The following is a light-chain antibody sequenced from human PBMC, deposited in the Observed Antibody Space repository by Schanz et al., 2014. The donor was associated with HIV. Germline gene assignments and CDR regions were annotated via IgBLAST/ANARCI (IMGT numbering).Light chain of an antibody. CDR1: QTVSSN. Sequence: EIVLTQSPVILSLSPGERATLSCRASQTVSSNSLGWYQQKRGQVPRLLIYGASSRATGIPARFSGGGSGTEFTLTISSLQSEDFAVYSCQQYNNWPRTFGQGTKVEIK. CDR3: QQYNNWPRT. CDR2: GAS. J-gene: IGKJ1*01. V-gene: IGKV3D-15*01.